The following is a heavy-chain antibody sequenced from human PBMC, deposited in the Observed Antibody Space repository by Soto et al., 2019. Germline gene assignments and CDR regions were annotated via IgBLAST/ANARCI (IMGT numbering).Heavy chain of an antibody. J-gene: IGHJ4*02. CDR3: ARDNYYYGSGSY. Sequence: QVQLVLSGAEVKKPGSSVKVSCKASGGTFSSYAISWVRQAPGQGLEWMGGIIPMFGTTNYAQKFQGRVTITADKSTTTAYMELSSLRSEDTAVYYCARDNYYYGSGSYWGQGTLVTVSS. V-gene: IGHV1-69*06. D-gene: IGHD3-10*01. CDR2: IIPMFGTT. CDR1: GGTFSSYA.